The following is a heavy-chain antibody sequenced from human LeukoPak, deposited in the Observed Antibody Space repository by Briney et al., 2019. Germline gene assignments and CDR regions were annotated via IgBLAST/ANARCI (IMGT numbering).Heavy chain of an antibody. J-gene: IGHJ6*03. CDR3: ARDRWWTYCSGGSCYSDYYYYMDV. CDR1: GFTFSSDW. Sequence: PGGSLRLSCAASGFTFSSDWMNWVRQAPGKGLEWVATINQDGGVKYYVDSVKGRFTISRDNAKNSLYLQMNSLRAEDTAVYYCARDRWWTYCSGGSCYSDYYYYMDVWGKGTTVTISS. V-gene: IGHV3-7*01. D-gene: IGHD2-15*01. CDR2: INQDGGVK.